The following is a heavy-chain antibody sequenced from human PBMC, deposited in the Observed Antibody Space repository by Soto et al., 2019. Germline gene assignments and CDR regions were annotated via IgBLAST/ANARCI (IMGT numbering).Heavy chain of an antibody. CDR3: ARSVIVTDYFDY. D-gene: IGHD3-22*01. Sequence: EVQLVESGGGLVKPGGSLRLSCAASGFTFSSYSMNWVRQAPGKGLEWVSSISSSSSYIYYEDSVKGRFTISRDNAMNSLYLEMKSLRAEDTAVYYCARSVIVTDYFDYWGQGTLVTVS. CDR2: ISSSSSYI. V-gene: IGHV3-21*01. CDR1: GFTFSSYS. J-gene: IGHJ4*02.